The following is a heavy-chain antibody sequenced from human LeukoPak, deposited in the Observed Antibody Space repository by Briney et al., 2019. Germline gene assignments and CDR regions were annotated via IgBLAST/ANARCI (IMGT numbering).Heavy chain of an antibody. CDR3: AKDRHPYYYDSSGYYFDY. CDR1: GFIFSDYG. Sequence: GGSLRLSCAASGFIFSDYGMLWVRQAPGKGLEWVSFIRYDGSNKYYADSVKGRFTISRDNSKNTLYLQMNSLRAEDTAVYYCAKDRHPYYYDSSGYYFDYWGQGTLVTVSS. J-gene: IGHJ4*02. V-gene: IGHV3-30*02. CDR2: IRYDGSNK. D-gene: IGHD3-22*01.